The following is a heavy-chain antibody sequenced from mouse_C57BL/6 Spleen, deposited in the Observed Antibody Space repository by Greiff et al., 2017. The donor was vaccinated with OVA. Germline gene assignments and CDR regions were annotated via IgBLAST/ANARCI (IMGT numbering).Heavy chain of an antibody. CDR3: ARGGGNFAWFAY. J-gene: IGHJ3*01. CDR2: IDPSDSDT. D-gene: IGHD2-1*01. CDR1: GYTFTSYW. V-gene: IGHV1-52*01. Sequence: VQLQQPGAELVRPGSSVKLSCKASGYTFTSYWMHWVKQRPIQGLEWIGNIDPSDSDTHYNQKFKDKATLTVDKSSSTAYMQLSSLTSEDSAVYDCARGGGNFAWFAYWGQGTLVTVSA.